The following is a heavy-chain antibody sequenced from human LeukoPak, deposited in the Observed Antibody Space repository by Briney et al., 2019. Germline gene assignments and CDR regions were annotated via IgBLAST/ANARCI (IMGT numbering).Heavy chain of an antibody. D-gene: IGHD5-18*01. CDR3: AKDRLYSYGRTPLNG. Sequence: GGSLRLSCAASGFTFSSYGMHWVRQAPGKGLEWVAFIRYDGSNKYYADSVEGRFTISRDNSKNTLYLQMNSLRAEDTAVYYCAKDRLYSYGRTPLNGWGQGTLVTVSS. CDR1: GFTFSSYG. CDR2: IRYDGSNK. J-gene: IGHJ4*02. V-gene: IGHV3-30*02.